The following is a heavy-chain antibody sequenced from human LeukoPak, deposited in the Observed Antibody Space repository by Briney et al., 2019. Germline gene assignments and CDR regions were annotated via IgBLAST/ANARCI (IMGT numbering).Heavy chain of an antibody. CDR2: IGANGCCP. CDR1: GFTFSSYA. D-gene: IGHD3-9*01. CDR3: TKSTDLWFYGIDV. J-gene: IGHJ6*02. Sequence: PGGSLRLSCAASGFTFSSYAMYWVRQAPGKGLEWVSAIGANGCCPNYADSVKGRFTISRDNSRNTLYLQMSSLRTDDTATYYCTKSTDLWFYGIDVWGQGTTVSVYS. V-gene: IGHV3-23*01.